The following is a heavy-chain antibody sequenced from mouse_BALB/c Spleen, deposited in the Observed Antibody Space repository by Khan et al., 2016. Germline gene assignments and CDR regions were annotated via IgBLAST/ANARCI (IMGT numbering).Heavy chain of an antibody. CDR3: ARGAMVTTGWYFDV. Sequence: QLPLVQSGPELKKPGETVKISCKASGYTFTNSGMNWVKQAPGKGLKWVGWINTYTGEPTYADDFKGRFAFSLETSASTAYLQINNLKNEDMTTYFCARGAMVTTGWYFDVWGAGTTVTVSS. CDR1: GYTFTNSG. J-gene: IGHJ1*01. CDR2: INTYTGEP. D-gene: IGHD2-2*01. V-gene: IGHV9-1*02.